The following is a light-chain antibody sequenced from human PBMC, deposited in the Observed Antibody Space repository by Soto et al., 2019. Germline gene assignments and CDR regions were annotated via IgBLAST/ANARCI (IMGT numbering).Light chain of an antibody. J-gene: IGKJ1*01. V-gene: IGKV1-39*01. CDR3: QQSYTTPWT. Sequence: DIQMTQSPSSLSASLGGRVTITCRASQSIGSYLNWYRHKSGKAPELLIFAASTLQSGVPSRFSGSGSGTDFTLTISSLQPADFATYYCQQSYTTPWTFGQGTKVEVK. CDR2: AAS. CDR1: QSIGSY.